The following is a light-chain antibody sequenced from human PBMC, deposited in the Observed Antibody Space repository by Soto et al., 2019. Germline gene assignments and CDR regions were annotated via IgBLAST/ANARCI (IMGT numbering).Light chain of an antibody. CDR1: GSDGGGYTY. CDR2: DVT. Sequence: QSVLTQPRSVSGSPGQSVTISCTGTGSDGGGYTYVSWYQHHPGKAPRLLIYDVTDRPSGVPDRFSGSKSGNTASLTISGLQAEDEADYYCSSYTSSSTLVVFGGGTKLTVL. CDR3: SSYTSSSTLVV. V-gene: IGLV2-11*01. J-gene: IGLJ3*02.